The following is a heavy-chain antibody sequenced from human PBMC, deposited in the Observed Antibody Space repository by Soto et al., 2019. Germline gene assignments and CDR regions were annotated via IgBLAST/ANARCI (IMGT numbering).Heavy chain of an antibody. J-gene: IGHJ3*02. CDR2: IYWDGDK. V-gene: IGHV2-5*02. Sequence: QVTLKESGPTLVKPTQTLTLTCTFSGFSLNTHAVRVAWIRQPPGKALEWLALIYWDGDKPYSPSLKSRLTITKDTSKNQVILTLTNLDPVDTATYHCAHADYCPAFDIWGQGTMVTVSS. CDR3: AHADYCPAFDI. D-gene: IGHD2-15*01. CDR1: GFSLNTHAVR.